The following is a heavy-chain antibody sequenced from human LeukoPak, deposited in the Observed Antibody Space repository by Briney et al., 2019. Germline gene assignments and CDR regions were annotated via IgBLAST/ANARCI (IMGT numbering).Heavy chain of an antibody. D-gene: IGHD5-24*01. V-gene: IGHV4-59*01. CDR2: IYDSGST. Sequence: PSETLSLTCSVSGGSISGYHWHWIRQPPGKGLEWIGYIYDSGSTNYNPSLKSRVTMSVDTSKNQFSLELKSVTAADTAVYYCARESPRDGYPHSWGRGTLVTVSS. J-gene: IGHJ4*02. CDR3: ARESPRDGYPHS. CDR1: GGSISGYH.